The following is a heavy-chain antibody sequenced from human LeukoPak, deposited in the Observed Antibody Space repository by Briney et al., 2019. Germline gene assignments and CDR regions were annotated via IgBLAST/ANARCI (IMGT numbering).Heavy chain of an antibody. CDR1: GASISAYH. D-gene: IGHD5-18*01. CDR3: ARDYSYPDY. J-gene: IGHJ4*02. CDR2: IYSSGRT. V-gene: IGHV4-4*07. Sequence: SETLSLTCSVSGASISAYHWSWIRQPAGKGLEWIGRIYSSGRTNYIPSLKSRLTMSVDTSKNQFSLKLNSVTAADTAVYYCARDYSYPDYWGQGTLVTVSS.